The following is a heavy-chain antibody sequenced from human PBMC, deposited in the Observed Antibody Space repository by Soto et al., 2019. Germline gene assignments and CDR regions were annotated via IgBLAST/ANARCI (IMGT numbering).Heavy chain of an antibody. Sequence: EVQLVESGGGLVQPGGSLRLSCAVSGFTFSSYWMHWVRQAPGKGLVWVSRINSDESSTSYADSVKGRFTISRDNAKNTLYLKMNSLRAEDTAVYYCARGGSYSTEVFVYWGQGTLVIVSS. CDR3: ARGGSYSTEVFVY. CDR1: GFTFSSYW. D-gene: IGHD1-26*01. CDR2: INSDESST. V-gene: IGHV3-74*01. J-gene: IGHJ4*02.